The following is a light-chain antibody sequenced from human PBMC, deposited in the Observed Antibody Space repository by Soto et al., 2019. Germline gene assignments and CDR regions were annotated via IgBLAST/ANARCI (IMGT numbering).Light chain of an antibody. CDR1: QSVTSTY. V-gene: IGKV3-20*01. J-gene: IGKJ5*01. Sequence: EIVLTQSPGTLSLSPGERATLSCRASQSVTSTYLGWYQQKPCQAPSLLIYGASSRATGIPYRFSGSGSGTYFTLTVSRLEPEDFAVYYCQQYVSPQITFVQGPRLEIK. CDR2: GAS. CDR3: QQYVSPQIT.